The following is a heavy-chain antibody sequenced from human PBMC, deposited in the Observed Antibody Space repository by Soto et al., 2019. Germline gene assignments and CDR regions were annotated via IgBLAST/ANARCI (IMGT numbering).Heavy chain of an antibody. V-gene: IGHV4-34*01. CDR3: ARMGYDILTGSFFFDY. CDR1: GGSFSGYY. J-gene: IGHJ4*02. Sequence: QVQLQQWGAGLLKPSETLSLTCAVYGGSFSGYYWSWIRQPPGKGLEWIGEINHRGSTNYNPSLKSRVTISVDTSKNQFSLKLSSVTAADTAVYYCARMGYDILTGSFFFDYWGQGTLVTVSS. D-gene: IGHD3-9*01. CDR2: INHRGST.